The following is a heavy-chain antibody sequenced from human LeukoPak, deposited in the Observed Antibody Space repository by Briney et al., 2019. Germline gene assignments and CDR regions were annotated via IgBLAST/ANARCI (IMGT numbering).Heavy chain of an antibody. D-gene: IGHD2-2*02. Sequence: GGSLRLSCAACGFTFDDYAMHWVRQAPGKGLEWVSGISWNSGSIGYADSVKGRFTISRDNAKNSLSLQMSSLRAEDTALYYRATDGNQLLYSTAGNWFDPWGQGTLVTVSS. CDR1: GFTFDDYA. CDR3: ATDGNQLLYSTAGNWFDP. J-gene: IGHJ5*02. V-gene: IGHV3-9*01. CDR2: ISWNSGSI.